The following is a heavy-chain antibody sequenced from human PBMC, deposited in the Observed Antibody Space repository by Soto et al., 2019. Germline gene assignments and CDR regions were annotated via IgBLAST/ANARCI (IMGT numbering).Heavy chain of an antibody. CDR1: GFTFSDHY. V-gene: IGHV3-72*01. CDR3: AKDVYYDGSGYGGYYCYGVDV. CDR2: SRNKANSYTT. D-gene: IGHD3-22*01. J-gene: IGHJ6*02. Sequence: GGSLRLSCAASGFTFSDHYMDWARQAPGKGLEWVGRSRNKANSYTTEYAASVKGRFTISRDDSKNSFYLQMNSLRTEDTAVYYCAKDVYYDGSGYGGYYCYGVDVWGQGTTVTVSS.